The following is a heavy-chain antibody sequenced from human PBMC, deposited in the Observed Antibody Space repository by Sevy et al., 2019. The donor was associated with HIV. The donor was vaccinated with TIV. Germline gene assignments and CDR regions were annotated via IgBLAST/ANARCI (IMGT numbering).Heavy chain of an antibody. V-gene: IGHV1-69*10. J-gene: IGHJ5*02. D-gene: IGHD2-2*01. CDR1: GGTFSSYA. CDR2: IIPILGIA. Sequence: ASVKVSCKASGGTFSSYAISWVRQAPGQGLEWMGGIIPILGIANYAQKFQGRVTITADKSTSTAYMELGSLRSEDTAVYYCASERYCSSTSCPPYNWFDPWGQGTLVTVSS. CDR3: ASERYCSSTSCPPYNWFDP.